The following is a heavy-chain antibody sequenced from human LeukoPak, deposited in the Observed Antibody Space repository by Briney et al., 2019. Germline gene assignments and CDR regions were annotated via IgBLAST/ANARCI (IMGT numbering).Heavy chain of an antibody. D-gene: IGHD4-23*01. Sequence: GGSLRLSCAASGFTFSSYAMSWVRQAPGKGLEWVSAISGSGGSTYYADSVKGRFTISRDNSKNTLYLQMNSLRAEDTAVYCCAKATVGDYYYMDVWGKGTTVTVSS. CDR1: GFTFSSYA. CDR2: ISGSGGST. J-gene: IGHJ6*03. V-gene: IGHV3-23*01. CDR3: AKATVGDYYYMDV.